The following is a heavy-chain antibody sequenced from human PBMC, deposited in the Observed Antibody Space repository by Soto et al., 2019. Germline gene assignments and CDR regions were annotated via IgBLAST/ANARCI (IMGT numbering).Heavy chain of an antibody. CDR2: INPNSGGT. D-gene: IGHD2-15*01. V-gene: IGHV1-2*04. J-gene: IGHJ6*02. CDR1: GYTFTGYY. CDR3: ARGGYCSGGSCSTPYYYGMDV. Sequence: ASVKVSCKASGYTFTGYYMHWVRQAPGQGLEWMGWINPNSGGTNYAQKFQGWVTMTRDTSISTAYMELSSLRSDDTAVYYCARGGYCSGGSCSTPYYYGMDVWGQGTTVTVSS.